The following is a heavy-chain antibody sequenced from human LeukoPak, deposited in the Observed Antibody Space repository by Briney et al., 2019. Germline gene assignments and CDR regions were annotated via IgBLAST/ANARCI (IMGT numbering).Heavy chain of an antibody. CDR1: GFTFSSYA. CDR2: ISGSGGST. V-gene: IGHV3-23*01. D-gene: IGHD3-10*01. Sequence: GGSLRLSCAASGFTFSSYAMSWVRQAPGKGLEWVSAISGSGGSTYYADSVKGRFTISRDNSKNTLYLQMNSLKTEDTAVYYCASSGYGSGSWDYWGQGTLVTVSS. J-gene: IGHJ4*02. CDR3: ASSGYGSGSWDY.